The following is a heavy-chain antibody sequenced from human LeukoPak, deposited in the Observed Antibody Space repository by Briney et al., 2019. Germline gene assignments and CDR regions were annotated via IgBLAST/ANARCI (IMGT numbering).Heavy chain of an antibody. J-gene: IGHJ4*02. CDR1: GGSISSYY. V-gene: IGHV4-59*01. CDR2: IYYSGST. Sequence: SETLSPTCTVSGGSISSYYWSWIRQPPGKGLEWIGYIYYSGSTNYNPSLKSRVTISVDTSKNQFSLKLSSVTAADTAVYYCARLGGSYYADYWGQGTLVTVSS. D-gene: IGHD1-26*01. CDR3: ARLGGSYYADY.